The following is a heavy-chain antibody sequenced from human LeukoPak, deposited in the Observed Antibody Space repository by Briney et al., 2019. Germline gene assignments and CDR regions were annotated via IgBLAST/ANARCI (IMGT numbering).Heavy chain of an antibody. CDR1: GYTLTRYG. D-gene: IGHD1-20*01. J-gene: IGHJ4*02. Sequence: ASVNVSCQASGYTLTRYGISWVRQAPGQGLEWMGWISAYNGNTNYAQKLQGRVTMTTDTSTSTAYMELRSLRSDDTAVYYCARGNWNQYYFDYWGQGTLVTVSS. CDR3: ARGNWNQYYFDY. CDR2: ISAYNGNT. V-gene: IGHV1-18*01.